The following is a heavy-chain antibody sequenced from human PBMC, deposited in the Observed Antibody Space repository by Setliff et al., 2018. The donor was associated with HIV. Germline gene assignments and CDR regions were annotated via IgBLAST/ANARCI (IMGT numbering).Heavy chain of an antibody. D-gene: IGHD1-26*01. CDR2: IFNSVTT. CDR1: GGSITRYY. Sequence: SETLSLTCTVSGGSITRYYWSWIRQPPGKGLEWIGYIFNSVTTNYSPSLKSRLTISLDTSKNQFSLKLSSVTAADTAVYYCAGEVSYYHGDGGRRWLDPWGPGMPVTVSS. CDR3: AGEVSYYHGDGGRRWLDP. J-gene: IGHJ5*02. V-gene: IGHV4-4*08.